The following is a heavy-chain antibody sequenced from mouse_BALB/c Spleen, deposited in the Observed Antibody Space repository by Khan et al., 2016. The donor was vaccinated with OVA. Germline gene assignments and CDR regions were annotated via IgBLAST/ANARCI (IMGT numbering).Heavy chain of an antibody. CDR1: GYTFTSYW. J-gene: IGHJ2*01. D-gene: IGHD3-2*02. Sequence: QVQLQQSGAELVRPGASVKLSCKTSGYTFTSYWIHWVKQRSGQGLEWIARIYPGTDNTYYNEKLKDKATLTADKSSSTAYMQHSSLKSEDSAVYVCAREEALYYFDYWGQGTTLTVSS. V-gene: IGHV1S132*01. CDR3: AREEALYYFDY. CDR2: IYPGTDNT.